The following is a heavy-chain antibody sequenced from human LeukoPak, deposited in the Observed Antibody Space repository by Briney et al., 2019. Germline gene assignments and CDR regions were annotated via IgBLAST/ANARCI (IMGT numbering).Heavy chain of an antibody. J-gene: IGHJ4*02. V-gene: IGHV3-7*01. Sequence: GGSLRLSCAASGFTFSDYYMSWIRQAPGKGLEWVANLKEDRTEEEYLDSVKGRFTIFRDNVKNSLDLQMNSLRAEDTAVYYCARMHRYGRCWGQGIRVTVSS. CDR1: GFTFSDYY. CDR3: ARMHRYGRC. D-gene: IGHD5-18*01. CDR2: LKEDRTEE.